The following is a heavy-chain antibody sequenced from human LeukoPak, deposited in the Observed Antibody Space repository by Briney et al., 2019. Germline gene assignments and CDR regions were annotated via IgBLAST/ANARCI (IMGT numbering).Heavy chain of an antibody. J-gene: IGHJ4*02. CDR3: ARDHYGDYAFDY. CDR1: GFTFSDYY. D-gene: IGHD4-17*01. Sequence: GGSLRLSCAASGFTFSDYYMSWLRQAPGKGLEGVSYISSSGSTIYYADSVKGRFTISRDNAKNSLYLQMNSLRAEDTAVYYCARDHYGDYAFDYWGQGTLVTVSS. V-gene: IGHV3-11*04. CDR2: ISSSGSTI.